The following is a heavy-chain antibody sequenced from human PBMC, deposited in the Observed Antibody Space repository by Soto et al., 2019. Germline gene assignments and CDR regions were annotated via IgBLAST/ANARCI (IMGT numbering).Heavy chain of an antibody. CDR2: GLRPDYT. J-gene: IGHJ4*01. Sequence: SETICVTCSVAGGYIIDYDWSWTRQPPGKGLEWIAYGLRPDYTGYNPSLRNRVTISSDTSKNQFSLRLISVTAADTAVYYCVAGPDRAKSAYWGQGTLVTVSS. V-gene: IGHV4-59*01. CDR3: VAGPDRAKSAY. CDR1: GGYIIDYD.